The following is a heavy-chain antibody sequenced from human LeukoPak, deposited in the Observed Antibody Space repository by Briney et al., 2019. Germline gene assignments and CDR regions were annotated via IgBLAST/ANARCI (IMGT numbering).Heavy chain of an antibody. Sequence: SVTVSFKASGGSFIIYAITWVRQAPGQGLEWMGGIIPIFGTPTYAQKFQGRVTITADMASNTPYLELTSLTSEDTARYFCAKQGAVRQDYYMDVWGNGTTVLVSS. D-gene: IGHD3-16*01. CDR3: AKQGAVRQDYYMDV. V-gene: IGHV1-69*06. CDR1: GGSFIIYA. J-gene: IGHJ6*03. CDR2: IIPIFGTP.